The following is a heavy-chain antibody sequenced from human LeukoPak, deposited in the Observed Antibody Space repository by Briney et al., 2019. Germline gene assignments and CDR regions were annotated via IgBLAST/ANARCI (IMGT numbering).Heavy chain of an antibody. Sequence: PGGSLRLSCAASGFTFSSYSMNWVRQAPGKGLEWVSSISSSSYIYYADSVKGRFTISRDNAKNSLYLQMNSLRAEDTAVYYCARDGSSGSNWFDPWGQGTLVTVSS. CDR2: ISSSSYI. CDR3: ARDGSSGSNWFDP. J-gene: IGHJ5*02. D-gene: IGHD6-19*01. CDR1: GFTFSSYS. V-gene: IGHV3-21*01.